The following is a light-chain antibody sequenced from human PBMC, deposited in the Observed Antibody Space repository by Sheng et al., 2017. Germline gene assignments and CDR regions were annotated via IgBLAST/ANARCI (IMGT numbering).Light chain of an antibody. CDR2: TAS. CDR1: RGIRDD. J-gene: IGKJ1*01. CDR3: LQDYNYSWT. Sequence: AIQMTQSPSSLSASVGDRVTITCRASRGIRDDLGWYQQKPGRAPKLLIYTASTLHTGVPSRFSGNGSGTDFTLTISSLQPEDFATYYCLQDYNYSWTFGQGTKVEIK. V-gene: IGKV1-6*01.